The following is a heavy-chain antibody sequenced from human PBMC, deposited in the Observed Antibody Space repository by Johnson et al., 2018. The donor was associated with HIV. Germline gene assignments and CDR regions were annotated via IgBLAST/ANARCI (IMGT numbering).Heavy chain of an antibody. J-gene: IGHJ3*02. V-gene: IGHV3-15*01. CDR1: GFTFTNAW. D-gene: IGHD1-7*01. CDR2: IYSKTDGGTT. CDR3: TTDQVGRNYGGKYHI. Sequence: VQLVESGGGLVQPGGSLRLSCAASGFTFTNAWMSWVRQAPGKGPEWVGRIYSKTDGGTTEYAAPVTGRFTISRDDSKNTLYLQMNSLKSDDTAVYYCTTDQVGRNYGGKYHIWGQGTMVTVSS.